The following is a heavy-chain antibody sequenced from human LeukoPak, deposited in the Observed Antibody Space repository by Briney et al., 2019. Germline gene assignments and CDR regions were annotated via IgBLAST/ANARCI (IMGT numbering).Heavy chain of an antibody. D-gene: IGHD3-10*01. CDR2: ISSSSSTI. CDR3: ARERSNHRPLNYYGSGSYDDNFDY. CDR1: GFTFSSYE. V-gene: IGHV3-48*03. J-gene: IGHJ4*02. Sequence: GGSLRLSCAASGFTFSSYEMKGVRQAPGRGLVGVSYISSSSSTIYYAHSVKGRFTNSRDNAKNSLYLQMNSLRAEDTAVYYCARERSNHRPLNYYGSGSYDDNFDYWGQGTLVTVSS.